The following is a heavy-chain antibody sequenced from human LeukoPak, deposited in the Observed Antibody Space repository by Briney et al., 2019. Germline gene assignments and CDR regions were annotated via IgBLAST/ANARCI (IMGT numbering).Heavy chain of an antibody. D-gene: IGHD6-13*01. CDR3: ARVAWSSHDAFDI. J-gene: IGHJ3*02. V-gene: IGHV1-2*02. CDR1: GYTFTGYY. CDR2: INPNSGGT. Sequence: ASVKVSCKASGYTFTGYYMHWVRQAPGQGLEWMVWINPNSGGTNYAQKFQGRVTMTRDTSISTAYMELSRLRSDDTAVYYCARVAWSSHDAFDIWGQGTMVTVSS.